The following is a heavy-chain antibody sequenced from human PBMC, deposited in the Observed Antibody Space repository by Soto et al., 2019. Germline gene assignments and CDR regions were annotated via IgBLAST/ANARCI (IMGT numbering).Heavy chain of an antibody. CDR2: IIPLFDTT. CDR3: TTGGGVYDHRFDS. V-gene: IGHV1-69*01. CDR1: GGGFSSYT. Sequence: QVQLVQSGAVVKKPGSSVKVSCKASGGGFSSYTISWVRQAPGQGLEWMGGIIPLFDTTNYAQKFQGRVTITADESSSTAYMELSSLTSEDTAVFYCTTGGGVYDHRFDSWGQGTLVTVSS. J-gene: IGHJ4*02. D-gene: IGHD5-12*01.